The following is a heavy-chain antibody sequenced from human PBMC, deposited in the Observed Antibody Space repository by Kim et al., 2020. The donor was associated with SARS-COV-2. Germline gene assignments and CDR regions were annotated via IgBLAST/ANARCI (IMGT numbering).Heavy chain of an antibody. J-gene: IGHJ4*02. CDR2: ISSNSDYI. Sequence: GGSLRLSCAASGFTFSGYNMNWVRQAPGKGLEWVSSISSNSDYIYYADSVKGRFTVSRDDAKNSLYLQMNSLRVEDTAMYYCVREQWQHDRHFDYWGQGTLVTVSS. V-gene: IGHV3-21*01. CDR1: GFTFSGYN. D-gene: IGHD6-19*01. CDR3: VREQWQHDRHFDY.